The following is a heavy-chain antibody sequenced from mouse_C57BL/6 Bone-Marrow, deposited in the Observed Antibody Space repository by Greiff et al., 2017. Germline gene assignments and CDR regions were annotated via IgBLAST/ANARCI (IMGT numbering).Heavy chain of an antibody. CDR1: GYTFTSYW. CDR2: IYPDSGST. V-gene: IGHV1-55*01. CDR3: AKRLPYDIDY. D-gene: IGHD2-12*01. J-gene: IGHJ2*01. Sequence: QVQLQQPGAELVKPGASVKMSCKASGYTFTSYWITWVKQRPGQGLEWIGDIYPDSGSTNYNEKFKSKATLTVDTSSSTAYMQLSSLTSEESAVYYCAKRLPYDIDYWGQGTTLTVSS.